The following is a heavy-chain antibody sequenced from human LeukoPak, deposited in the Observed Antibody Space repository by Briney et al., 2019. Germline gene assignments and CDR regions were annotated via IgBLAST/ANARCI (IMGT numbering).Heavy chain of an antibody. CDR3: ARSCSDAFDI. J-gene: IGHJ3*02. CDR2: INGGTSNT. CDR1: GYTFTTSA. V-gene: IGHV1-3*01. D-gene: IGHD2-15*01. Sequence: ASVKVSCKASGYTFTTSAMHWVRQAPGQRLEWMGWINGGTSNTKYSQQFQGRVTITRDTSESTAYMQLSSLRSEDTAVYYCARSCSDAFDIWGQGTMVTVSS.